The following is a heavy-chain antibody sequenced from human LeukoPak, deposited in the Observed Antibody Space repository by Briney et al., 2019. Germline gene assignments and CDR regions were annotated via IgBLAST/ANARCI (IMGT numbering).Heavy chain of an antibody. J-gene: IGHJ4*02. CDR2: INHSGST. D-gene: IGHD4-17*01. CDR1: GGTFSGYY. CDR3: ARIYGDYDY. V-gene: IGHV4-34*01. Sequence: PSETLSLTCAVYGGTFSGYYWSWIRQPPGKGLEWIGEINHSGSTNYNPSLKSRVTISVDTSKHQFSLKLSSVTAADTAVYYCARIYGDYDYWGQGTLVTVSS.